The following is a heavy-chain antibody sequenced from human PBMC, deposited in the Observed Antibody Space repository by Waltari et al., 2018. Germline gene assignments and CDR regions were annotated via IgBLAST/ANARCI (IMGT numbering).Heavy chain of an antibody. J-gene: IGHJ2*01. CDR3: VRDGNYWYFDL. Sequence: QVQLQESGPGLVKPSETLSLTCAVSGGSISSSYWSWIRQPPGKGLEWIGYIYGCSGRTSYNPSLKSRVTISTDTSKNQFSLKLTSVTAADTAVYYCVRDGNYWYFDLWGPGTPITISS. CDR1: GGSISSSY. V-gene: IGHV4-59*12. CDR2: IYGCSGRT.